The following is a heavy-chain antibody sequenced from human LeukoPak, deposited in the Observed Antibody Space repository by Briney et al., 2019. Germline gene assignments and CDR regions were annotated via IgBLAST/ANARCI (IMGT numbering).Heavy chain of an antibody. D-gene: IGHD3-3*01. J-gene: IGHJ4*02. CDR3: ARDSRKTYHDFWSAYSYFDS. CDR2: ISAYNGNT. Sequence: GASVKVSCKASGYTFTSYGISWVRQAPGQGLEWMGWISAYNGNTNYARKVEGRVTMTTDTSTSTAYMELRSLRSDDTAVYYCARDSRKTYHDFWSAYSYFDSWGQGTLVTVSS. V-gene: IGHV1-18*01. CDR1: GYTFTSYG.